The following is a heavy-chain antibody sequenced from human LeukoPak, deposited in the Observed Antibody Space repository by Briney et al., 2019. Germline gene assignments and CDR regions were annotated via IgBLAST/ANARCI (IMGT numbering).Heavy chain of an antibody. J-gene: IGHJ4*02. CDR1: GRSISSSSYY. CDR2: MYYRGTT. Sequence: PSETLSLTCSVSGRSISSSSYYWGWIRQSPGTGLQWIGSMYYRGTTYENSSLKSRLTLSINTSNNQVSMQFTSETAADTPVYCLAMGESRSVVAGSRPDLWGEGLLVTVSA. CDR3: AMGESRSVVAGSRPDL. D-gene: IGHD3-16*01. V-gene: IGHV4-39*01.